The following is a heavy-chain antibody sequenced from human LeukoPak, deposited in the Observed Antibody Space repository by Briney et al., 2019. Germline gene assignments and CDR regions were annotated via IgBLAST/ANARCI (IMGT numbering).Heavy chain of an antibody. D-gene: IGHD5-12*01. CDR2: IYYSGST. CDR1: GGSISSYY. J-gene: IGHJ5*02. V-gene: IGHV4-59*01. Sequence: SEALSLTCTVSGGSISSYYWSWIRQPPGKGLEWIGYIYYSGSTNYNPSLKSRVTISVDTSKNQFSLKLSSVTAADTAVYYCARSGRVAPTYNWFDPWGQGTLVTVSS. CDR3: ARSGRVAPTYNWFDP.